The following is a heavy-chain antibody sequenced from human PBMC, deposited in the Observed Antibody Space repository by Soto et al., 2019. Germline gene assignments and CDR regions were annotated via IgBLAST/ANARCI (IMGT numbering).Heavy chain of an antibody. V-gene: IGHV3-74*01. J-gene: IGHJ6*02. CDR3: AREMHSSSWTSRSYGMDV. Sequence: PGGSLRLSCAASGFTFSSYWMHWVRQAPGKGLVWVSRINSDGSSTSYADSVKGRFTISRDNAKNTLYLQMNSLRAEDTAVYYCAREMHSSSWTSRSYGMDVWGQGTTVTVSS. CDR2: INSDGSST. D-gene: IGHD6-13*01. CDR1: GFTFSSYW.